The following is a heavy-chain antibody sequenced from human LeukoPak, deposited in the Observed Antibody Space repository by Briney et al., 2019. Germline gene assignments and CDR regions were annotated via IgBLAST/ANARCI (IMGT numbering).Heavy chain of an antibody. V-gene: IGHV3-30*19. Sequence: PGGSLRLSCAASGFTFSSYGMHWVRQAPGKGLEWVAVISYDGSNKYYADSVKGRFTISRDNSKNTLYLQMNSLRAEDTAVYYCAREDHSSSGFFDYWGQGTLVTVSS. D-gene: IGHD6-13*01. J-gene: IGHJ4*02. CDR2: ISYDGSNK. CDR3: AREDHSSSGFFDY. CDR1: GFTFSSYG.